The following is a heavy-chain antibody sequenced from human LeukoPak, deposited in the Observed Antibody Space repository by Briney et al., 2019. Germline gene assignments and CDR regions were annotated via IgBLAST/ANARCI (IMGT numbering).Heavy chain of an antibody. V-gene: IGHV5-51*01. J-gene: IGHJ4*02. D-gene: IGHD3-10*01. CDR2: IYPADSES. Sequence: GESLKISGQGSGYSFTGYWIGWVRQMPGKGLKWMGIIYPADSESPYGPSCQGQVNISADKSINTAYLQWTSLTPSQPPKHHCARLLGYYGSGSYYNSPFDYWGQGTLVTVSS. CDR1: GYSFTGYW. CDR3: ARLLGYYGSGSYYNSPFDY.